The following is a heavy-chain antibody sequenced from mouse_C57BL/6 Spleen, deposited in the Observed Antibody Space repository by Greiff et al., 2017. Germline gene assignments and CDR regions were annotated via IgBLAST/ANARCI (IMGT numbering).Heavy chain of an antibody. CDR2: IDPSDSYT. CDR3: ARDYSNYEGAY. J-gene: IGHJ3*01. Sequence: QVQLQQPGAELVKPGASVKLSCKASGYTFTSYWMQWVKQRPGQGLEWIGEIDPSDSYTNYTQKFKGKATLTVDTSSSTAYMQLSSLTSEDSAVYYCARDYSNYEGAYWGQGTLVTVSA. CDR1: GYTFTSYW. D-gene: IGHD2-5*01. V-gene: IGHV1-50*01.